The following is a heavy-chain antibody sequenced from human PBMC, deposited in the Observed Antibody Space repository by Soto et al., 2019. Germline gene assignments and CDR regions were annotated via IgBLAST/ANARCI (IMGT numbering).Heavy chain of an antibody. CDR3: ARDRVMLTFGGASEEWGIDS. J-gene: IGHJ4*02. CDR1: GGSISSYY. CDR2: IYYSGST. Sequence: SETLSLTCTVSGGSISSYYWSCIRQPPGKGLEWIGYIYYSGSTNYNPSLKSRVTISVDTSKNQFSLKLSSVTAADTAVYYCARDRVMLTFGGASEEWGIDSWGPGTLVTV. D-gene: IGHD3-16*01. V-gene: IGHV4-59*12.